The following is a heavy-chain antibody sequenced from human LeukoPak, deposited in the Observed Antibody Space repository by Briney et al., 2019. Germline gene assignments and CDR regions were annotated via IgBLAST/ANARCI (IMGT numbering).Heavy chain of an antibody. CDR1: GVSISSYY. CDR2: IYYSGST. V-gene: IGHV4-59*01. Sequence: SETLSLTCTVSGVSISSYYWSWIRQPPGKGLDWIGYIYYSGSTNYNPSLKSRVTIAVDTSKNKCSLKLSSVTAAETAVYYCASNSSGWTGGGDFDYWGQGTLVTVSS. J-gene: IGHJ4*02. D-gene: IGHD6-25*01. CDR3: ASNSSGWTGGGDFDY.